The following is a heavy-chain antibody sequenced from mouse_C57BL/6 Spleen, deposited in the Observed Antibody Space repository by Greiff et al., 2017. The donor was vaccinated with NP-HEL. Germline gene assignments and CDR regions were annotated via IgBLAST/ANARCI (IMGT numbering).Heavy chain of an antibody. CDR2: IHPSDSDT. CDR1: GYTFTSYW. CDR3: AREITTVPGFAY. J-gene: IGHJ3*01. V-gene: IGHV1-74*01. D-gene: IGHD1-1*01. Sequence: QVHVKQSGAELVKPGASVKVSCKASGYTFTSYWMHWVKQRPGQGLEWIGRIHPSDSDTNYNQKFKGKATLTVDKSSSTAYMQLSSLTSEDSAVYYCAREITTVPGFAYWGQGTLVTVSA.